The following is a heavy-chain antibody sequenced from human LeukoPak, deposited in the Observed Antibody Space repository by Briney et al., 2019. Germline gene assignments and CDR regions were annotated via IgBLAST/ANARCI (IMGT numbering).Heavy chain of an antibody. Sequence: SETLSLTCTVSGGSISSYYWSWVRQPPGQGLEGIGYIYYSGSTNYNPSLKSRVTISVDTSKNQFSLRLSSVADADTAVYYCAIHLVAAAGTWFDPSGQGTLVTVSS. CDR3: AIHLVAAAGTWFDP. D-gene: IGHD6-13*01. V-gene: IGHV4-59*08. CDR1: GGSISSYY. J-gene: IGHJ5*02. CDR2: IYYSGST.